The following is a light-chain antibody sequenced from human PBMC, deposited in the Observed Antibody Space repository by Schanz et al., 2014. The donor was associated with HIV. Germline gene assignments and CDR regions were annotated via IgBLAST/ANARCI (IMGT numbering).Light chain of an antibody. CDR3: SSYTINSTRV. J-gene: IGLJ1*01. Sequence: QSALIQPASVSGSPGQSITISCSGTSSDVGAYNSVSWYQQYLGKVPKLIIYDVSDRPSGVSNRFSGSKSGDTASLTISGLQAEDEADYYCSSYTINSTRVFGTGTKLTVL. CDR1: SSDVGAYNS. CDR2: DVS. V-gene: IGLV2-14*03.